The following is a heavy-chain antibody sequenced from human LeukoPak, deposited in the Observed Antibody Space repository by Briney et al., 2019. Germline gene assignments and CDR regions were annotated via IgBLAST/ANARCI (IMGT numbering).Heavy chain of an antibody. D-gene: IGHD1-14*01. Sequence: SETLSLTCTVSGYSISSGYYWGWIRQPPGKGLEWIGSIYHSGSTYYNPSLKSRVTIPVDTSKNQFSLKLSSVTAADTAVYYCARRVPSVLTTRRNWLDPWGQGTLVTVSS. CDR3: ARRVPSVLTTRRNWLDP. J-gene: IGHJ5*02. CDR2: IYHSGST. V-gene: IGHV4-38-2*02. CDR1: GYSISSGYY.